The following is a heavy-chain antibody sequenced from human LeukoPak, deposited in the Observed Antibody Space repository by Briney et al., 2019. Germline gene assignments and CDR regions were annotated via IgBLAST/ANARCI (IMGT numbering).Heavy chain of an antibody. D-gene: IGHD4-23*01. CDR1: GGSISSSSYF. Sequence: PSETLSLTCTVSGGSISSSSYFWGWVRQAPGKGLEWIGTISNSGGTYYSPSLKSRVTISVDTSKNQLSLKLSSVTAADTAVYYCARHLGYAGNPDYWGQGTLVTVSS. CDR2: ISNSGGT. J-gene: IGHJ4*02. V-gene: IGHV4-39*01. CDR3: ARHLGYAGNPDY.